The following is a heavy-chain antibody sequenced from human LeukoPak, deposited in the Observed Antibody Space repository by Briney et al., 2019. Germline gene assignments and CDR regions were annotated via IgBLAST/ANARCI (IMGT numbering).Heavy chain of an antibody. V-gene: IGHV4-39*01. CDR2: IYYSGST. D-gene: IGHD2-2*01. CDR1: GGSISSSSHY. CDR3: ARRYCSSIRCYGDAFDI. J-gene: IGHJ3*02. Sequence: SETLSLTCTVSGGSISSSSHYWGWIRQPPGKGLEWIGSIYYSGSTYYNPSLKSRVTISVDTSKNQFSLKLSSVTAADTAVYYCARRYCSSIRCYGDAFDIWAKGQWSPSPQ.